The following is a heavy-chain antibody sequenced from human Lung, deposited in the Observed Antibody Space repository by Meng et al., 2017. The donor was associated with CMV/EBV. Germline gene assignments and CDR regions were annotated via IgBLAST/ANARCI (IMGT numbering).Heavy chain of an antibody. CDR2: ISSSSAYI. CDR1: GFMFSSYT. V-gene: IGHV3-21*06. CDR3: ARGDYSGYDVPDY. Sequence: RISCAASGFMFSSYTMNWVRQAPGRGLEWVSSISSSSAYIFYADSVKGRFTISRDNAKNSLNLQMHSLRAEDTALYYRARGDYSGYDVPDYWGQGTLVTVSS. J-gene: IGHJ4*02. D-gene: IGHD5-12*01.